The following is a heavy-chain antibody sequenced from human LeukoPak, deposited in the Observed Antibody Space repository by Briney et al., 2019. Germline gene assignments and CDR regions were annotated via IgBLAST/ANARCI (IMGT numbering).Heavy chain of an antibody. J-gene: IGHJ4*02. V-gene: IGHV3-23*01. CDR1: GFTFSSYA. Sequence: GGSLRLSCAASGFTFSSYAMSWVRQAPGKGLEWVSSISGSGGSIYYADSAKGRFTISRDNSKNTLYLQMISLRGEDTAVYYCAKDVPGSWAPDYWGQGTLVTVSS. D-gene: IGHD1-14*01. CDR3: AKDVPGSWAPDY. CDR2: ISGSGGSI.